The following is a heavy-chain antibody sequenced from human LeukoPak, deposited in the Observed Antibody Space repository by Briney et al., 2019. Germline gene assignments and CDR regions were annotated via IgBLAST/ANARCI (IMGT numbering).Heavy chain of an antibody. CDR2: ISSSSSTI. J-gene: IGHJ3*02. D-gene: IGHD3-22*01. CDR3: ARDRPREVVNPKVDDAFDI. Sequence: PGGSLRLSCAASGFTFSSYSMNWVRQAPGKGLEWVSYISSSSSTIYYADSVKGRFTISRDNAKNSLYLQMNSLRAEDTAVYYCARDRPREVVNPKVDDAFDIWGQGTMVTVSS. V-gene: IGHV3-48*01. CDR1: GFTFSSYS.